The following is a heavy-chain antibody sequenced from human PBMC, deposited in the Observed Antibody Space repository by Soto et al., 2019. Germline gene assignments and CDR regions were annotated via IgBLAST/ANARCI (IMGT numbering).Heavy chain of an antibody. CDR3: ATMSRRPFLRPEN. V-gene: IGHV4-59*02. CDR2: VFFSGNT. J-gene: IGHJ1*01. D-gene: IGHD4-17*01. Sequence: QVRLQESGPGLVKPSETLSLACAVSGDSVTSNYCSWIRQSPGKGLEYIGYVFFSGNTYYNPSLKGRFPTSIDPSKTLSPLGLTPVPSADRAVYYCATMSRRPFLRPENWGQGPLVTVSS. CDR1: GDSVTSNY.